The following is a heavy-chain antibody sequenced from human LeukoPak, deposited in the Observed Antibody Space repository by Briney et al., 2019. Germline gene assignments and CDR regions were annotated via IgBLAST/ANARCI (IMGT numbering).Heavy chain of an antibody. CDR1: GGSFSGYY. CDR2: INHSGST. Sequence: PSETLSLTCAVYGGSFSGYYWTWIRQPPGKGLEWIGEINHSGSTNYNPSLKSRVTISVDTSKNQFSLKLSSVTAADTAAYYCARETSGSNDAFDIWGQGTMVTVSS. J-gene: IGHJ3*02. CDR3: ARETSGSNDAFDI. V-gene: IGHV4-34*01. D-gene: IGHD1-26*01.